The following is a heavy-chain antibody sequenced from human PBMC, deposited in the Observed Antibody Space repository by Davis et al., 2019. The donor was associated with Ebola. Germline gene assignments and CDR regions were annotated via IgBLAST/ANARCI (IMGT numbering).Heavy chain of an antibody. CDR3: AKQESLYGSSDY. V-gene: IGHV5-51*01. J-gene: IGHJ4*02. D-gene: IGHD3-22*01. Sequence: GESLKISCKGSGYSSTSYWIGWVRQMPGKGLEWMGIIYPGDSDTRYSPSFQGQVTISVDRSISTAYLQWSSLKASDTAMYYCAKQESLYGSSDYWGQGTLVTVSS. CDR2: IYPGDSDT. CDR1: GYSSTSYW.